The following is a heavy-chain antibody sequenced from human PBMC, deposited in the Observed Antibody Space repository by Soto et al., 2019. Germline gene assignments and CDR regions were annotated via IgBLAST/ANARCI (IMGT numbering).Heavy chain of an antibody. CDR3: ARDGGAATDY. CDR1: GFTFSSNW. D-gene: IGHD1-26*01. CDR2: IKQDGSEK. V-gene: IGHV3-7*01. J-gene: IGHJ4*02. Sequence: GGSLRLSCAASGFTFSSNWMSWVRQAPGKGLEWVANIKQDGSEKYYVDSVKGRFTISRDNAKNSLYLQMNSLRAEDTAVYYCARDGGAATDYWGQGTLVTVSS.